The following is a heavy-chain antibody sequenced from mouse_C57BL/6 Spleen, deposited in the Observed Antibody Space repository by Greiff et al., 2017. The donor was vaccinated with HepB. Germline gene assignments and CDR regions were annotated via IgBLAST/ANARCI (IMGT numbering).Heavy chain of an antibody. CDR2: IDPSDSYT. CDR3: AMVTDYYAMDY. D-gene: IGHD2-2*01. V-gene: IGHV1-69*01. Sequence: VKLQQPGAELVMPGASVKLSCKASGYTFTSYWMHWVKQRPGQGLEWIGEIDPSDSYTNYNQKFKGKSTLTVDKSSSTAYMQLSSLTSEDSAVYYCAMVTDYYAMDYWGQGTSVTVSS. CDR1: GYTFTSYW. J-gene: IGHJ4*01.